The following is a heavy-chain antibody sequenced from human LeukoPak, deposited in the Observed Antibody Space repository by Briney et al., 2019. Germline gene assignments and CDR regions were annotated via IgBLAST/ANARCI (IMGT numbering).Heavy chain of an antibody. V-gene: IGHV5-51*01. CDR2: IYPGDSDT. CDR3: ARHQSSYNSGYSYMDV. CDR1: GYSFTSYW. J-gene: IGHJ6*03. D-gene: IGHD1-1*01. Sequence: GESLKISCKGSGYSFTSYWIGWVRHMPGKGLEWMGIIYPGDSDTRYSPSFQGQVTISADKSISTAYLQWSSLKASDTAMYYCARHQSSYNSGYSYMDVWGKGTTVTVSS.